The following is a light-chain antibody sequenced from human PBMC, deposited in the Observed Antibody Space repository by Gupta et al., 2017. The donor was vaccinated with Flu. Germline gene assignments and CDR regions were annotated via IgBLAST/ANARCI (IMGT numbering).Light chain of an antibody. J-gene: IGKJ3*01. CDR1: DIISNY. CDR2: DAS. V-gene: IGKV3-11*01. CDR3: QQRWTCLFT. Sequence: EIVLTQSPATLSLSLGERATLSCRASDIISNYLAWYQQKPGQAPRLLIYDASKRATGIPARFSGSGSGTDFTLTISSLEPEDFAVYYCQQRWTCLFTFGHGTKVDIK.